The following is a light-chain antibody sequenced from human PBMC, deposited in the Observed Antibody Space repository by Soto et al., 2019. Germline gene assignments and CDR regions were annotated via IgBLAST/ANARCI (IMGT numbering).Light chain of an antibody. CDR1: SSDVGGYNY. CDR2: DVT. J-gene: IGLJ3*02. V-gene: IGLV2-11*01. Sequence: QSVLTQPRSVSGSPGQSVTISCTGTSSDVGGYNYVSWYQQHPGKAPKLMIYDVTKRPSGVPDRFSGSKSGNTASLTISALQSEDEADYYCGSYTGSYTLKVFGGGTKLTVL. CDR3: GSYTGSYTLKV.